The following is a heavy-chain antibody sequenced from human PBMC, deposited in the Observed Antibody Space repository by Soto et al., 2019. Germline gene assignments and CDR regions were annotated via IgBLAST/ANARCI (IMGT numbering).Heavy chain of an antibody. CDR1: GGSISSGDYY. CDR2: IYYSGST. V-gene: IGHV4-30-4*01. D-gene: IGHD3-3*01. CDR3: ARGNGVTIFGVVIIGPLFDY. Sequence: SETLSLTCTVSGGSISSGDYYWSWIRQPPGKGLEWIGYIYYSGSTYHNPSLKSRVTISVDTSKNQFSLKLSSVTAADTAVYYCARGNGVTIFGVVIIGPLFDYWGQGTLVTVSS. J-gene: IGHJ4*02.